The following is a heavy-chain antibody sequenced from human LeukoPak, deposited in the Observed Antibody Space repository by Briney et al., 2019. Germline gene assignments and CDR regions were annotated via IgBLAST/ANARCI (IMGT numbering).Heavy chain of an antibody. CDR3: ATHLITMVRGVITLYYFDY. CDR1: GFTFSSYA. Sequence: PGGSLRLSCAASGFTFSSYAMSWVRQALGKGLEWVSAISGSGGSTYYADSVKGRFTISRDNSKNTLYLQMNSLRAEDTAVYYCATHLITMVRGVITLYYFDYWGQGTLVTVSS. V-gene: IGHV3-23*01. CDR2: ISGSGGST. D-gene: IGHD3-10*01. J-gene: IGHJ4*02.